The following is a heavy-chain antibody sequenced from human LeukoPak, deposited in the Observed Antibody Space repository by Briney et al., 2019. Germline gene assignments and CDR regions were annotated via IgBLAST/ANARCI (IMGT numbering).Heavy chain of an antibody. CDR1: GFTFSDYA. Sequence: GGSLRLSCTASGFTFSDYAMMWVRQSPGKGPEWVAAIRGGGHGPFYADSVRGRFTISRDNSKYTLFLQMNSLRAEDTAVYYCARDPNGDYVGAFDMWGPGTKVTVSS. J-gene: IGHJ3*02. CDR3: ARDPNGDYVGAFDM. CDR2: IRGGGHGP. D-gene: IGHD4-17*01. V-gene: IGHV3-23*01.